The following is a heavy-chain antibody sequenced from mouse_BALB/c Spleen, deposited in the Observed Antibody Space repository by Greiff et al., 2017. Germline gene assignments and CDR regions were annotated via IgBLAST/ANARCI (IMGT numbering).Heavy chain of an antibody. CDR3: TRLYDYDVGTWFAY. CDR2: IYPSDSYI. Sequence: VQLQQPGAELVRPGASVKLSCKASGYTFTSYWINWVKQRPGQGLEWIGNIYPSDSYINYNQKFKDKATLTVDKSSSTAYMQLSSPTSEDSAVYYCTRLYDYDVGTWFAYWGQGTLVTVSA. V-gene: IGHV1-69*02. D-gene: IGHD2-4*01. CDR1: GYTFTSYW. J-gene: IGHJ3*01.